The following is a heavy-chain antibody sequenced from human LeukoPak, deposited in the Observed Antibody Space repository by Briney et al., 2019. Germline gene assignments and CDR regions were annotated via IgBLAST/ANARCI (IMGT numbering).Heavy chain of an antibody. CDR2: IYYSGST. V-gene: IGHV4-59*01. Sequence: SETLSLTCTVSGGSISSYYWSLIRQPPGKGLEWIGYIYYSGSTNYNPSLKSRVTISVDTSKNQFSLKLSSATAADTAVYYCARARYYFDYWGQGTLVTVSS. CDR3: ARARYYFDY. CDR1: GGSISSYY. J-gene: IGHJ4*02.